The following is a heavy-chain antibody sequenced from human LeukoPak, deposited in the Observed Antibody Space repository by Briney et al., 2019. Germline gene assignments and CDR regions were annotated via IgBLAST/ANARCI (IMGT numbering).Heavy chain of an antibody. J-gene: IGHJ4*02. CDR3: AKDFGGGNSIDY. D-gene: IGHD4-23*01. CDR1: GFTFSSYG. V-gene: IGHV3-30*18. CDR2: ISYDGSNK. Sequence: GRSLRLSCAASGFTFSSYGMHWVRQAPGKGLEWVAVISYDGSNKYYADSVKGRFTISRDNSKNTLYLQMNSLRAEDTAVYYCAKDFGGGNSIDYWGQGTLVTVSS.